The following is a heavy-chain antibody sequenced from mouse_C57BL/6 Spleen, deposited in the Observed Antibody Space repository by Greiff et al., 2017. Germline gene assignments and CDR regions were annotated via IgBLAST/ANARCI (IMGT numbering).Heavy chain of an antibody. CDR2: IDPSDSYT. Sequence: QVQLKQPGAELVMPGASVKLSCKASGYTFTSYWMHWVKQRPGQGLEWIGEIDPSDSYTNYNQKFKGKSTLTVDKSSSTAYMQLSSLTSEDSAVYYCARKGTLGRYYYAMDYWGQGTSVTVSS. D-gene: IGHD4-1*01. J-gene: IGHJ4*01. CDR3: ARKGTLGRYYYAMDY. CDR1: GYTFTSYW. V-gene: IGHV1-69*01.